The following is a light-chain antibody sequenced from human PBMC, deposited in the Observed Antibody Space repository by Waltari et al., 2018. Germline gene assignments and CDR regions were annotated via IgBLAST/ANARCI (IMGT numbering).Light chain of an antibody. CDR3: LQDSSFPRT. V-gene: IGKV1-6*01. CDR2: GAS. J-gene: IGKJ1*01. Sequence: AIQMTQSPSSLSASIGDRVTITCRASQEIEDDLVWYQQKPGRAPKHLIFGASILQRDVPSRFSGTGSDTHFTFTISSLQPEDFATYYCLQDSSFPRTFGQGTKV. CDR1: QEIEDD.